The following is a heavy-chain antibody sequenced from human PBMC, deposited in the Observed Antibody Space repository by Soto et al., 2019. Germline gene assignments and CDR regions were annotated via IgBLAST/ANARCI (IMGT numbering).Heavy chain of an antibody. CDR2: TYYRSKWYN. CDR3: TRQSSWMLSF. Sequence: PSQTLSLTCAISGDSVSSSSAAWHWVRQSPSRGLEWLGRTYYRSKWYNDYAASVEGRISINPDTSKDQFSLQLNSVTPEDTAVYYCTRQSSWMLSFWGQGTLVTVSS. V-gene: IGHV6-1*01. D-gene: IGHD2-2*03. J-gene: IGHJ4*02. CDR1: GDSVSSSSAA.